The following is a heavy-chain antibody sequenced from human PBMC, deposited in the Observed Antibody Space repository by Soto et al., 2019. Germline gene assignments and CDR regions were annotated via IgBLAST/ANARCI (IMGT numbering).Heavy chain of an antibody. Sequence: EVQLLESGGGLVQPGGSLRLSCAASGFTFSSYAMSWVRQAPGKGLEWVSAISGSGGSTDYADSVKGRFTISRDNSKNTLDLQMNSLRAEDTDGDYFAKDCGYSYGYAAFDIWGQGTMVTVSS. D-gene: IGHD5-18*01. CDR2: ISGSGGST. CDR1: GFTFSSYA. V-gene: IGHV3-23*01. CDR3: AKDCGYSYGYAAFDI. J-gene: IGHJ3*02.